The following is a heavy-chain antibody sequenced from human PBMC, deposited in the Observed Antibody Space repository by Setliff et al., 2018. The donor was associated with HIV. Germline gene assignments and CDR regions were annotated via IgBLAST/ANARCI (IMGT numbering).Heavy chain of an antibody. Sequence: ASVKVSCKVSGYSLTELSMHWVRQAPGKGLEWIGGFDPDDGETVYAQQFQGRVTMTRDTSISTAYMEVSSLRSDDTAVYYCAREGSPIYYFDYWSQGTQVTVSS. CDR2: FDPDDGET. V-gene: IGHV1-24*01. D-gene: IGHD3-10*01. CDR3: AREGSPIYYFDY. J-gene: IGHJ4*02. CDR1: GYSLTELS.